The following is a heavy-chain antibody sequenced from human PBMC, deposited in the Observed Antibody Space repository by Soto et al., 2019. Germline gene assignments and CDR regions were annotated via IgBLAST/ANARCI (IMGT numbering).Heavy chain of an antibody. D-gene: IGHD2-15*01. V-gene: IGHV5-51*01. J-gene: IGHJ6*02. Sequence: PGESLKISCKGSGYSFSNYWIGWVRQMPGKGLEWMGIIYPGDSDTRYSPSFQGQVTISADKSISTAYLQWSSLKASDTAMYYCARRYCSGGSCYDYYYYGMDVWGQGTTVTVSS. CDR2: IYPGDSDT. CDR1: GYSFSNYW. CDR3: ARRYCSGGSCYDYYYYGMDV.